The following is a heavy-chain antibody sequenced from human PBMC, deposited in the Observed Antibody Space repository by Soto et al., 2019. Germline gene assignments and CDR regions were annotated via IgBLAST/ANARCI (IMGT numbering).Heavy chain of an antibody. V-gene: IGHV3-30*18. CDR3: AKDFVPHGGPEGYYYGMDV. Sequence: RGALRPPWGASGLILSREGQHGGRPAPGKGPGWVAVISYDGSNKYYADSVKGRFTISRDNSKNTLYLQMNSLRAEDTAVYYCAKDFVPHGGPEGYYYGMDVWGQGTTVTVSS. J-gene: IGHJ6*02. D-gene: IGHD3-10*01. CDR2: ISYDGSNK. CDR1: GLILSREG.